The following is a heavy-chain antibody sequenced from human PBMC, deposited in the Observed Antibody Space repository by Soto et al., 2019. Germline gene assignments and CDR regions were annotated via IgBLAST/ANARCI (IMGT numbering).Heavy chain of an antibody. V-gene: IGHV3-21*01. CDR1: GFTFSSYS. Sequence: GGSLRLSCAASGFTFSSYSMNWVRQAPGKGLEWVSSISSSSSYIYYADSVKGRFTISRDNAKNSLYLQMNSLRAEDTAVYYCARGATVTTLYDYWGQGTLVTVSS. CDR2: ISSSSSYI. J-gene: IGHJ4*02. CDR3: ARGATVTTLYDY. D-gene: IGHD4-17*01.